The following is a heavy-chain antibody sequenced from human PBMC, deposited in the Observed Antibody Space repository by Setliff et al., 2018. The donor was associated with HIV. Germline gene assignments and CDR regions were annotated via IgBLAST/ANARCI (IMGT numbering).Heavy chain of an antibody. Sequence: ASVKVSCKAFGYTFTSYFLHWVRQAPGQGLEWLGIIDPNGGATNNAQKLQGRLTVSTDTSTGTLYMELSNLRSDDSAVYYCARAGGGATDQAFDIWGQGTMVTVSS. CDR1: GYTFTSYF. CDR2: IDPNGGAT. D-gene: IGHD2-2*01. CDR3: ARAGGGATDQAFDI. J-gene: IGHJ3*02. V-gene: IGHV1-46*01.